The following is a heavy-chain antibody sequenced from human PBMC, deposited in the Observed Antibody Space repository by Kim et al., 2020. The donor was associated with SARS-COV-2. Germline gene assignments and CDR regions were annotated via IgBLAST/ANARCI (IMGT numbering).Heavy chain of an antibody. D-gene: IGHD2-21*01. J-gene: IGHJ3*01. V-gene: IGHV3-48*02. CDR2: ITRDRNTI. CDR1: GLSFSVYS. Sequence: GGSLRLSCVASGLSFSVYSMNWVRQAPGKGLEWISYITRDRNTIKYADSVKGRFTISRDNAKKIVFLQMNGLRDEDTALYYCARSVDGAFDVWGQGTVLT. CDR3: ARSVDGAFDV.